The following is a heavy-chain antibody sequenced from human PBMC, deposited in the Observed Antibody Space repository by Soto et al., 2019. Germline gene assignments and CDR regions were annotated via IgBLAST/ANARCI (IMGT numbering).Heavy chain of an antibody. V-gene: IGHV4-34*01. J-gene: IGHJ4*02. CDR3: ARGIRAARSPFDY. D-gene: IGHD6-6*01. CDR2: INPSGST. Sequence: QVQLQQWGAGLLKPSETLSLTCAVYGGSFSGYYWSWIRQPPGKGLEWIGEINPSGSTNYNPSLKSRVTISVDASKNQFSLKLSSVTAADTAVYYCARGIRAARSPFDYWGQGTLVTVSP. CDR1: GGSFSGYY.